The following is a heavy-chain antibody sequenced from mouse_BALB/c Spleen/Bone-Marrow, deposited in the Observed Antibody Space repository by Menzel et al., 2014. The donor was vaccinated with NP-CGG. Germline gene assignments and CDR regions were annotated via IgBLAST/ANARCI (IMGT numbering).Heavy chain of an antibody. CDR1: GFTFSSYA. D-gene: IGHD1-1*01. V-gene: IGHV5-9-3*01. J-gene: IGHJ2*01. Sequence: EVKLVESGGGLVKPGGSLKLSCAAPGFTFSSYAMSWVRQTPEKRLEWVATISSGGSYTYYPDSVKGRFTISRDNAKNTLYLQMSSLRSEDTAMYYCARHITTVVADYWGQGTTLTVSS. CDR3: ARHITTVVADY. CDR2: ISSGGSYT.